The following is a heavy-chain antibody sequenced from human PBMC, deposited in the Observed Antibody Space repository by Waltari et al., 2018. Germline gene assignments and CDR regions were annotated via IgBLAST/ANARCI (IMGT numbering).Heavy chain of an antibody. CDR2: IKHNIGDT. CDR3: ARSGGGTTTFGVAE. CDR1: GYNLPYFF. J-gene: IGHJ4*02. Sequence: QVQLVQSGAEVKKTGASVKVSCKASGYNLPYFFIHWVRQAPGQGLEWMGRIKHNIGDTSYAQRFQGRVTMTGDTSINTAYMEFAGLRSDDTAIYYCARSGGGTTTFGVAEWGQGSLVTVSS. D-gene: IGHD3-3*01. V-gene: IGHV1-2*06.